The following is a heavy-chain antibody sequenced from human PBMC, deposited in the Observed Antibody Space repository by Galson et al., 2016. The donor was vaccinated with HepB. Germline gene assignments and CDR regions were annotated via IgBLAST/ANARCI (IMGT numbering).Heavy chain of an antibody. CDR1: GFTFSSYW. D-gene: IGHD2-21*01. V-gene: IGHV3-7*01. J-gene: IGHJ4*02. CDR2: IKEDGSEK. CDR3: ARKGGGDNDY. Sequence: SLRLSCAASGFTFSSYWMSWVRQAPGKGLEWVANIKEDGSEKYYVDSVEGRFTISRDNAKNSLYLQMSSLRAEDTAVYYCARKGGGDNDYWGQGTLVTVSS.